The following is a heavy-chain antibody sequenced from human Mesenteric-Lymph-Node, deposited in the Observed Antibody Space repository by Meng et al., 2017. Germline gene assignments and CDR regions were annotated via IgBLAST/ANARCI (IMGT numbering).Heavy chain of an antibody. CDR1: GGSISSVNW. V-gene: IGHV4-4*02. CDR2: IYPSGST. Sequence: VQRQESGPGLGKPSGTLSRTCSASGGSISSVNWWTWVRQSPGKGLEWIGEIYPSGSTNYNPSLKSRVTISVDKSKNQFSLKLTSVTAADTAVYYCARGGYYSFDSWGQGTLVTVSS. D-gene: IGHD5-18*01. CDR3: ARGGYYSFDS. J-gene: IGHJ4*02.